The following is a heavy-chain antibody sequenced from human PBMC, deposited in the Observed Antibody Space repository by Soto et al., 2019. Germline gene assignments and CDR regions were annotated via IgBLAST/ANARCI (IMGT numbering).Heavy chain of an antibody. CDR2: ISTFNGNT. CDR1: GYTFITYG. D-gene: IGHD3-10*01. J-gene: IGHJ4*02. CDR3: ARGGENFDY. V-gene: IGHV1-18*01. Sequence: QVQLVQSGVEVKKPGASVKVSCKASGYTFITYGLSWVRQAPGQGLERMGWISTFNGNTNYAQKFQGRVTMTTDTSTSTAYMELRSLGSDDTAVYYCARGGENFDYWGQGALVTVSS.